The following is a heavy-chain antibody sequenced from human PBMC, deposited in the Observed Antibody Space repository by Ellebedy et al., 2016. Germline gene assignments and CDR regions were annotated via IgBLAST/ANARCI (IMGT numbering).Heavy chain of an antibody. CDR3: ATDRGGSSWYSDY. J-gene: IGHJ4*02. Sequence: ASVKVSCKASDHTFTNYVNWVRQAPGQGLEWMGWINGYNGDTNYAQSIQDRVTMTTDTSRSTAYMELRSLRTDDTALYYCATDRGGSSWYSDYWGQGTLVTVSS. D-gene: IGHD6-13*01. V-gene: IGHV1-18*01. CDR2: INGYNGDT. CDR1: DHTFTNYV.